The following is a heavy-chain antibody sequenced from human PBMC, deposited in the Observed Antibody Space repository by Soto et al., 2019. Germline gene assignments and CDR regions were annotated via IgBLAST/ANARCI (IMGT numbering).Heavy chain of an antibody. CDR3: ARDRQYYDSSGYPGAY. D-gene: IGHD3-22*01. CDR1: GFTVSSNY. J-gene: IGHJ4*02. CDR2: IYSGGST. Sequence: GGSLRLSCAASGFTVSSNYMSWVRQAPGKGLEWVSVIYSGGSTYYADSVKGRFTISRDNSKNTLYLQMNSLRAEDTAVYYCARDRQYYDSSGYPGAYSGQGTLVPVSS. V-gene: IGHV3-66*01.